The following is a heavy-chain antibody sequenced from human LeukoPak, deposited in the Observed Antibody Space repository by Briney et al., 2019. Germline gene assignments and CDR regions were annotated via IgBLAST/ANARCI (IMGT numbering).Heavy chain of an antibody. D-gene: IGHD3-10*01. CDR1: GGSISSYY. Sequence: SETLSLTCTVSGGSISSYYWSWIRQPPGKGLEWIGYIYYSGSTNYNPSLKSRATISVDTSKNQFSLKLSSVTAADTAVYYCARSLCPGKNGSGSSCHWFDPWGQGTLVTVSS. V-gene: IGHV4-59*08. J-gene: IGHJ5*02. CDR2: IYYSGST. CDR3: ARSLCPGKNGSGSSCHWFDP.